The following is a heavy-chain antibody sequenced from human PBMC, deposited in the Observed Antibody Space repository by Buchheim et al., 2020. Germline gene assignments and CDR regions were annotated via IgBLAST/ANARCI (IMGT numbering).Heavy chain of an antibody. V-gene: IGHV3-48*01. J-gene: IGHJ4*02. CDR2: ISSSSRTI. CDR3: ARQASYGDLEY. D-gene: IGHD4-17*01. Sequence: EVQLVESGGGLVQPGGSLRVSCAASGFTFSSYSMNWVRQAPGKGLEWVSYISSSSRTIYYADSVKGRFTISRDNAKNSLYLQMNSLRAEDTAVYYCARQASYGDLEYWGQGTL. CDR1: GFTFSSYS.